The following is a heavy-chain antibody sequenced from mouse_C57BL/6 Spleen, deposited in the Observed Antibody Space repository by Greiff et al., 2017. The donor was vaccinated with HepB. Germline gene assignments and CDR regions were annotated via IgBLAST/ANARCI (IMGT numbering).Heavy chain of an antibody. Sequence: EVQLQQSGPELVKPGASVKISCKASGYTFTDYYMNWVKQSHGKSLEWIGDINPNNGGTSYNQKFKGKATLTVDKSSSTAYMELRSLTSEDSVVYYCARIYYYGSNPFDVWGTGTTVTVSS. CDR3: ARIYYYGSNPFDV. V-gene: IGHV1-26*01. D-gene: IGHD1-1*01. CDR2: INPNNGGT. CDR1: GYTFTDYY. J-gene: IGHJ1*03.